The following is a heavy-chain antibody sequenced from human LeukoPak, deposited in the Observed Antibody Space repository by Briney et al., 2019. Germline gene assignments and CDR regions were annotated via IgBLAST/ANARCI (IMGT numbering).Heavy chain of an antibody. V-gene: IGHV4-61*02. D-gene: IGHD6-19*01. J-gene: IGHJ2*01. CDR3: ARDRYLAVAGSYWYFDL. CDR1: GGSISSGSYY. CDR2: IYTSGST. Sequence: NPSETLSLTCTVSGGSISSGSYYWSWIRQPAGKGLEWIGRIYTSGSTNYNPSLKSRVTISVDTSKNQFSLKLSSVTAADTAVYYCARDRYLAVAGSYWYFDLWGRGTLVTVSS.